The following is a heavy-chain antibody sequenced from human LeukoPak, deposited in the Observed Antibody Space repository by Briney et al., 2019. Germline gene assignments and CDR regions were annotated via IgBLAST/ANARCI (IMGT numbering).Heavy chain of an antibody. CDR1: GFTVSSNY. Sequence: GGSLRLSCAASGFTVSSNYMSWVRQAPGKGLEWVSVIYSGGSTYYADSVKGRFTISRDNSKNTLYLQMNSLRAEDTAVYYCAKLKHSGSAYYFDYWGQGTLVTVSS. CDR3: AKLKHSGSAYYFDY. CDR2: IYSGGST. J-gene: IGHJ4*02. V-gene: IGHV3-66*04. D-gene: IGHD1-26*01.